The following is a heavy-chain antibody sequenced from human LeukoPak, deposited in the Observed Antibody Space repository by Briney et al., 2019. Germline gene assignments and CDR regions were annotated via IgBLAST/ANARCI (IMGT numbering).Heavy chain of an antibody. V-gene: IGHV1-18*01. CDR2: ISAYNGNT. D-gene: IGHD5-12*01. CDR3: ARDGDSGYDYLPGDYYYYYMDV. Sequence: ASVKVSCKASGYTFTSYGISWVRQAPGQGLEWMGWISAYNGNTNYAQKLQSRVTMTTDTSTSTAYMELRSLSSDDTAVYYCARDGDSGYDYLPGDYYYYYMDVWGKGTTVTVSS. J-gene: IGHJ6*03. CDR1: GYTFTSYG.